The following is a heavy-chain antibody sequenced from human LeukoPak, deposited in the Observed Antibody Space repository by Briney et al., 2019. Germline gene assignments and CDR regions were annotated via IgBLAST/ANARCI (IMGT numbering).Heavy chain of an antibody. J-gene: IGHJ3*02. D-gene: IGHD3-9*01. CDR3: ARAELRYFDWAHDAFDI. V-gene: IGHV4-59*01. CDR2: IYYSGST. CDR1: GGSISSYY. Sequence: SETLSLTCTVSGGSISSYYWSWIRQPPGKGLEWIGYIYYSGSTSYNPSLKSRVTISVDTSKNQFPLKLSSVTAADTAVYYCARAELRYFDWAHDAFDIWGQGTMVTVSS.